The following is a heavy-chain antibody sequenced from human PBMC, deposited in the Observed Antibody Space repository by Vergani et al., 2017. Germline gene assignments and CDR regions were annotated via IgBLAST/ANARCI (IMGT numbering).Heavy chain of an antibody. V-gene: IGHV3-9*01. Sequence: EVQLVESGGGLVQPGRSLRLSCAASGFTFDDYAMHWARQAPGKGLEWFSGISWNSGSIGYADSVRGRFTISRDNAKNSLYLQMNSLRAEDTAWYYCAKDYSSSLVPYGMDVWGQGTTVTVSS. CDR1: GFTFDDYA. J-gene: IGHJ6*02. CDR2: ISWNSGSI. CDR3: AKDYSSSLVPYGMDV. D-gene: IGHD6-13*01.